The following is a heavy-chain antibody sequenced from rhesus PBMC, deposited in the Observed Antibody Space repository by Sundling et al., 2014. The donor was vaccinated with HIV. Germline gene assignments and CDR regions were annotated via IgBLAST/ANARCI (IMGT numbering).Heavy chain of an antibody. V-gene: IGHV4-169*01. J-gene: IGHJ4*01. CDR1: GRSITSSF. CDR3: GKYNVWTGYCVDY. CDR2: IHGRGTST. D-gene: IGHD3-3*01. Sequence: QVQLQESGPGLVKPSETLSLTCAVSGRSITSSFWSWIRQPPGKGLEWIGYIHGRGTSTNYNPSLKSRVTISRDTSNKQLSLRLTSVTAADTAVYYCGKYNVWTGYCVDYWGRGVLVTVSS.